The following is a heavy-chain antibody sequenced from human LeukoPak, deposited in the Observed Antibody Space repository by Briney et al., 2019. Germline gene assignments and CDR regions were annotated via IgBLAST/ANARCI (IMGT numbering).Heavy chain of an antibody. V-gene: IGHV1-2*02. CDR3: ARGAYYYGSGSHRRYFDY. CDR2: INPNSGGT. CDR1: GYTFTGYS. Sequence: ASVKVSCKASGYTFTGYSMHWVRQAPGQGPEWMGWINPNSGGTNYAQKFQGRVTMTRDTSISTAYMELSRLRSDDTAVYYCARGAYYYGSGSHRRYFDYWGQGTLVTVSS. J-gene: IGHJ4*02. D-gene: IGHD3-10*01.